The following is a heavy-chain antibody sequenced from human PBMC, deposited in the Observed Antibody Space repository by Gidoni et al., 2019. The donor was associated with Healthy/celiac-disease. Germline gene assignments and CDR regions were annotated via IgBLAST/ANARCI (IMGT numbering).Heavy chain of an antibody. CDR3: ARVLQYYYDSSGRSGFDY. D-gene: IGHD3-22*01. CDR2: INHSGST. Sequence: QVQLQQWGAGLLKPSETLSLTCAVYGGSFSGYYWSWIRQPPGKGLEWIGEINHSGSTNYNPSLKSRVTISVDTSKNQFSLKLSSVTAADTAVYYCARVLQYYYDSSGRSGFDYWGQGTLVTVSS. J-gene: IGHJ4*02. V-gene: IGHV4-34*01. CDR1: GGSFSGYY.